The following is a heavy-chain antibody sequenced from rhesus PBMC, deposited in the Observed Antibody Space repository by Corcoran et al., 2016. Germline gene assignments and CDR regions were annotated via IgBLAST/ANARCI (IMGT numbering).Heavy chain of an antibody. D-gene: IGHD1-20*01. CDR1: GLTCSRYW. J-gene: IGHJ6*01. CDR3: AKGIAGTTPYYYGLDS. V-gene: IGHV3S42*01. CDR2: INSGGGST. Sequence: EVQLVESGGGLAKPGVSLRLACEAYGLTCSRYWMNLVPRPPGKGLWWISDINSGGGSTYYADSVKGRFTISRDNSKNTLSLQMNSLRAEDTAVYYCAKGIAGTTPYYYGLDSWGQGVVVTVSS.